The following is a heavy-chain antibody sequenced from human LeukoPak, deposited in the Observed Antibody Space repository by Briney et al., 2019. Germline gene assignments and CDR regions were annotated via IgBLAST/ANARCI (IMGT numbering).Heavy chain of an antibody. V-gene: IGHV3-48*01. D-gene: IGHD6-19*01. Sequence: GGSLRLSCAASGFTFSSYSMNWVRQAPGKGLEWVSYIGGSSRTIYYADSVKGRFIISRDNAKNSLYLQMNSLRAEDSAVYYCARDHSSCWYAVEYWGQGTLVTVSS. CDR1: GFTFSSYS. J-gene: IGHJ4*02. CDR3: ARDHSSCWYAVEY. CDR2: IGGSSRTI.